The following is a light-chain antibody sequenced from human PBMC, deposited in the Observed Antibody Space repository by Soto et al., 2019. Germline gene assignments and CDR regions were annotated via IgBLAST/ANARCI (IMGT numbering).Light chain of an antibody. Sequence: EIVMTQSPATLSVSPGERATLSCRASQSVSSDLAWYQQKPGQAPRLLIYDASTRATGIPANFSGSGSETEFTLTISSLQSEDLADYYCQQYSKWPLTFGGGTKVDIK. CDR2: DAS. J-gene: IGKJ4*01. CDR3: QQYSKWPLT. CDR1: QSVSSD. V-gene: IGKV3-15*01.